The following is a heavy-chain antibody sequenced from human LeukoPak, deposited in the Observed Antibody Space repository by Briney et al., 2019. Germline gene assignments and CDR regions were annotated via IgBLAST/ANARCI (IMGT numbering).Heavy chain of an antibody. J-gene: IGHJ4*02. CDR1: GFTFSNYA. CDR3: YYYDSSGFYPQTKIDY. Sequence: GGSLRLSCAASGFTFSNYALHWVRQAPGKGLEWVSGISVSGGSIYYADSVTGRFTISRDNSKNTLYLRMNSLRAEDTAVYYCYYYDSSGFYPQTKIDYWGQGTLVTVSS. V-gene: IGHV3-23*01. CDR2: ISVSGGSI. D-gene: IGHD3-22*01.